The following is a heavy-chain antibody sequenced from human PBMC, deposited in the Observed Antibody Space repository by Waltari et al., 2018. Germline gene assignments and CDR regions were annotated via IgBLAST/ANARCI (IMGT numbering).Heavy chain of an antibody. J-gene: IGHJ3*02. V-gene: IGHV1-8*03. D-gene: IGHD2-2*02. Sequence: QVQLVQSGAEVKKPGASVKVSCKASGYTFTSYDINWVRQATGQGLEWMGWVKPNSGKTGYAQKFQGRVNIYRNTSKSTAYMELSSLRSEDTAVYYCASTTYTQGAFDIWGQGTMVTVSS. CDR1: GYTFTSYD. CDR2: VKPNSGKT. CDR3: ASTTYTQGAFDI.